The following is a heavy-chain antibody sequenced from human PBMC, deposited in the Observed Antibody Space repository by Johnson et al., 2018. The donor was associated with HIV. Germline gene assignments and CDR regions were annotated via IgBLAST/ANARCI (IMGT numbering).Heavy chain of an antibody. CDR3: AKGLGTGDGFDI. CDR1: GFTFSSYG. D-gene: IGHD1-1*01. Sequence: QVQLVESGGGVVQPGRSLRLSCAASGFTFSSYGIHWVRQAPGKGPEWVAVISFDGNLKKYADSVKGRFTISRDNSKNTLYLQMDSLRAEDTALYYCAKGLGTGDGFDIWGQGTLVTVSS. V-gene: IGHV3-33*03. J-gene: IGHJ3*02. CDR2: ISFDGNLK.